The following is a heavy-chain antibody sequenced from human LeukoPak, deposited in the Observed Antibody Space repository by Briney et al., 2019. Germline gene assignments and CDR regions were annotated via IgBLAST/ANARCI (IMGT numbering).Heavy chain of an antibody. CDR3: ASRIVGEDYYGSGSYYPS. CDR1: GYTFPSYG. CDR2: ISAYNGNT. D-gene: IGHD3-10*01. V-gene: IGHV1-18*01. J-gene: IGHJ4*02. Sequence: ASVKVSYKPSGYTFPSYGIIWVRQAPGQGLEWMGWISAYNGNTNYAQKLQARVTMTTDTSTSTDYMELRSLRSDDTAVYYCASRIVGEDYYGSGSYYPSWGQGTLVTVSS.